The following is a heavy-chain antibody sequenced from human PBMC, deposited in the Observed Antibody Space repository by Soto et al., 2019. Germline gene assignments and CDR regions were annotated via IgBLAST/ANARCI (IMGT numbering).Heavy chain of an antibody. CDR1: GYTFTRNA. J-gene: IGHJ4*02. CDR2: IDAGNGNT. Sequence: ASVKVSCKASGYTFTRNAIHWVRQAPGQRLEWIGKIDAGNGNTKYSQKFQDRVTITRDTSASAAYMELRTLRSEDTSIYYCAWSETDYSRFYFWAQRTPVPVSS. V-gene: IGHV1-3*01. D-gene: IGHD3-9*01. CDR3: AWSETDYSRFYF.